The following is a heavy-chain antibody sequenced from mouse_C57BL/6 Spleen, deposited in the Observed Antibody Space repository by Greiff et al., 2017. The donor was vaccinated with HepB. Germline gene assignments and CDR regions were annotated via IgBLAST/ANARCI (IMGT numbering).Heavy chain of an antibody. Sequence: QVQLQQSGAELVRPGASVTLSCKASGYTFTDYEMHWVKQTPVHGLEWIGAIDPETGGTAYNQKFKGKAILTADKSSSTAYMELRSLTSEDSAVYYCTRNWDRFDYWGQGTTLTVSS. V-gene: IGHV1-15*01. CDR3: TRNWDRFDY. D-gene: IGHD4-1*01. CDR2: IDPETGGT. J-gene: IGHJ2*01. CDR1: GYTFTDYE.